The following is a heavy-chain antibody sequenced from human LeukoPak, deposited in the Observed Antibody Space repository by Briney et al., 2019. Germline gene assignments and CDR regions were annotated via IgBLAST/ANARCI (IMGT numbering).Heavy chain of an antibody. Sequence: SETLSLTCTVSSGSINNYHWSWLRQPAGKGLEWIGQIHTSGSTNYNPPLKSRVTMSIETPENQFSLTIRSVTAADTAVYYCATRDISSGWSFDYWGQGTLVTVSS. D-gene: IGHD6-19*01. J-gene: IGHJ4*02. V-gene: IGHV4-4*07. CDR1: SGSINNYH. CDR3: ATRDISSGWSFDY. CDR2: IHTSGST.